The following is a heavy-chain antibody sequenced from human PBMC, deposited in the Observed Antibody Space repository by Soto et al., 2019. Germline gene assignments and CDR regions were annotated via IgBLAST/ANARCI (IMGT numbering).Heavy chain of an antibody. CDR3: ARVDYCSSTSCAPGGY. D-gene: IGHD2-2*01. V-gene: IGHV1-46*03. Sequence: ASVKVSCKASGYTFTSYYMHWVRQAPGQGLEWMGIINPSGGSTSYAQKFQGRVTMTRDTSTSTVYMELSSLRSEDTAVYYCARVDYCSSTSCAPGGYWGQGTLVTVSS. CDR2: INPSGGST. CDR1: GYTFTSYY. J-gene: IGHJ4*02.